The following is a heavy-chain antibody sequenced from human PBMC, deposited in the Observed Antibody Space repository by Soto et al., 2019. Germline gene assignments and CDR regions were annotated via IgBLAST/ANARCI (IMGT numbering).Heavy chain of an antibody. CDR2: IIPIFGTA. Sequence: QVQLVQSGAEVKKPGSSVKVSCKASGGTFSSYAISWVRQAPGQGLEWMGGIIPIFGTANYAQKFQGRVTITADESTSTAYMELSSLRSEDTAVYYCARDYDPIGRWKPLKAYARAFDIWGQGTMVTVSS. CDR3: ARDYDPIGRWKPLKAYARAFDI. J-gene: IGHJ3*02. D-gene: IGHD3-16*01. V-gene: IGHV1-69*01. CDR1: GGTFSSYA.